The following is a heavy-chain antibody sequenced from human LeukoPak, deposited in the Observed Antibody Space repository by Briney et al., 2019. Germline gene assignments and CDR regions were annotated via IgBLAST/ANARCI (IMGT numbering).Heavy chain of an antibody. V-gene: IGHV4-59*01. CDR1: GGSISSYY. D-gene: IGHD4-17*01. CDR2: IYYSGST. CDR3: ARDYGDYVRYYYGMDV. Sequence: PSETLSLTCTVSGGSISSYYWSWIRQPPGKGLEWIGYIYYSGSTNYNPSLKSRVTISVDTSENQFSLKLSSVTAADTAVYYCARDYGDYVRYYYGMDVWGQGTTVTVSS. J-gene: IGHJ6*02.